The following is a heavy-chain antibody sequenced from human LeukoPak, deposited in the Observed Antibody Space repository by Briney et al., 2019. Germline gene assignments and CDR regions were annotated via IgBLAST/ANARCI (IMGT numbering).Heavy chain of an antibody. CDR2: ISYDGSNK. CDR3: AKDTRYYDFWSGYYTHYYYYGMDV. J-gene: IGHJ6*02. CDR1: GFTFSSYG. Sequence: PGGSLRLSCAASGFTFSSYGMHWVRQAPGKGLEWVAVISYDGSNKYYADSVKGRFTISRDNSKNTLYLQMNSLRAEDTAVYYCAKDTRYYDFWSGYYTHYYYYGMDVWGQGTTVTVSS. V-gene: IGHV3-30*18. D-gene: IGHD3-3*01.